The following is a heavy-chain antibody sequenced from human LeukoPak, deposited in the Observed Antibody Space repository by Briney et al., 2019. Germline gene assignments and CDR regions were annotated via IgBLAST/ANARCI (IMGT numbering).Heavy chain of an antibody. V-gene: IGHV4-34*01. D-gene: IGHD2-2*01. CDR2: INHSGST. Sequence: PSETLSLTCAVYGGSFSGYYWSWIRQPPGKGLEWIGEINHSGSTNYNPSLKSRVTISVDTSKNQFSLKLSSVTAADTAVYYCARGSTSWSRGYFDLWGRGTLVTVSS. J-gene: IGHJ2*01. CDR3: ARGSTSWSRGYFDL. CDR1: GGSFSGYY.